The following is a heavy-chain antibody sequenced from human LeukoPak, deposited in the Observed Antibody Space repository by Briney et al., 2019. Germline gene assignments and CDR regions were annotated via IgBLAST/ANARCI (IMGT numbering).Heavy chain of an antibody. CDR1: GGTFSSYA. J-gene: IGHJ6*02. CDR3: ARADDFWSGYPHSTYYGMDV. V-gene: IGHV1-69*01. D-gene: IGHD3-3*01. Sequence: GASVKVSCKASGGTFSSYAISWVRQAPGQGLEWMGGIIPIFGTANYAQKFQGRVTITADESTSTAYMELSSLRSEDTAVYYCARADDFWSGYPHSTYYGMDVWGQGTTVTVSS. CDR2: IIPIFGTA.